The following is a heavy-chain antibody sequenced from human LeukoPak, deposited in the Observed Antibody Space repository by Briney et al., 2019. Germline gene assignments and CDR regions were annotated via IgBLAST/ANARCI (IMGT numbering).Heavy chain of an antibody. J-gene: IGHJ3*02. V-gene: IGHV4-31*03. CDR3: ARRLNAFDI. D-gene: IGHD6-25*01. Sequence: SETLTLTCTVSGGSINSATYYWSWIRQHPGKGLEWIGYIYYTGSTFYNPSLKSRVTMSVDTSKNQFSLRLNSVTAADTAVYYCARRLNAFDIWGQGTLVTVSS. CDR2: IYYTGST. CDR1: GGSINSATYY.